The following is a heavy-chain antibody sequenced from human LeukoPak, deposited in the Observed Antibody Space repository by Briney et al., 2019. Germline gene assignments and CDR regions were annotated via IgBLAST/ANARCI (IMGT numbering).Heavy chain of an antibody. CDR3: ARDRSGSYGAFDY. D-gene: IGHD1-26*01. CDR2: INPNSGTT. V-gene: IGHV1-2*02. J-gene: IGHJ4*02. CDR1: GYSFTGPF. Sequence: ASVKVSCKASGYSFTGPFIYWVRQAPGQGLEWMGWINPNSGTTNYAQKFRGRVTMTRDTSISTADMDLSRLTSDDTAVYYCARDRSGSYGAFDYWGQGTLVTVSS.